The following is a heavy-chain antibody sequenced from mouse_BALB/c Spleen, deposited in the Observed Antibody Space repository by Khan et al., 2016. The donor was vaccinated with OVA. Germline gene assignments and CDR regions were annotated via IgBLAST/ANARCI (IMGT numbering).Heavy chain of an antibody. CDR3: ATHLTGSFAY. CDR1: GFTFSPYS. V-gene: IGHV5-6*01. D-gene: IGHD4-1*01. J-gene: IGHJ3*01. Sequence: EVELVESGGDLVKSGGSLKLSCAASGFTFSPYSMSWVRQTPDKRLEWVATISSDGDYTYYPDSVKGRFNISRDNAKNTLYLQMSSLKSEDTAIYYCATHLTGSFAYWGQGTLFTVSA. CDR2: ISSDGDYT.